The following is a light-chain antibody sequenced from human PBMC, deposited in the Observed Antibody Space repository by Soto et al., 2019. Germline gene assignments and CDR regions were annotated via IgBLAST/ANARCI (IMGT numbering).Light chain of an antibody. CDR3: QQYNNWPPWT. V-gene: IGKV3-15*01. CDR1: QSVSSN. CDR2: GAS. Sequence: EIVMTQSPATLSVSPGERATLSCRASQSVSSNLAWYQQKPGQAPRLLIYGASTRATRIPARFSGSGSGTEFTLTNSSLQSEDSAVYYCQQYNNWPPWTFGQGTKVEIK. J-gene: IGKJ1*01.